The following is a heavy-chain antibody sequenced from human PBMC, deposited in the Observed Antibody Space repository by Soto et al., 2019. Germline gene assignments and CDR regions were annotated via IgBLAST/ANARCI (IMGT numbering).Heavy chain of an antibody. CDR2: IQSSGNT. CDR1: GGSITNYY. J-gene: IGHJ6*02. Sequence: QVQLQESGPGLVKPSETLSLICNVSGGSITNYYCNWIRQPAGRRLEWIGRIQSSGNTNYNPSLNSLVTMSIDPSKNQFSRKLSAVTAADTALYYCARGFIAMAGRYYYAMDVWGQGTTVTVSS. CDR3: ARGFIAMAGRYYYAMDV. D-gene: IGHD6-19*01. V-gene: IGHV4-4*07.